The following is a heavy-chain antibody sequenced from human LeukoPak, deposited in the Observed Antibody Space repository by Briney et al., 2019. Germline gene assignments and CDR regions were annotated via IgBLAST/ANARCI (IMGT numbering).Heavy chain of an antibody. CDR3: ARDRDYGDYIDWFDP. CDR1: GYTFSGYY. V-gene: IGHV1-2*02. J-gene: IGHJ5*02. Sequence: ASVKVSCKASGYTFSGYYMHWVRQAPGQGPEWMGGINPNSGGTNYAQKFQGRVTMTRDTSISTAYMELSRLRSDDTAVYYCARDRDYGDYIDWFDPWGQGTLVTVSS. D-gene: IGHD4-17*01. CDR2: INPNSGGT.